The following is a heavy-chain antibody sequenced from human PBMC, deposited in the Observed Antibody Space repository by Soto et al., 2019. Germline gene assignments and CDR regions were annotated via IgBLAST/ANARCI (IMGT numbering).Heavy chain of an antibody. J-gene: IGHJ4*02. Sequence: QVQLQESGPGLVKPSQTLSLTCTVSGGSISDGAYYWSWIRQPPGKGLEWIGHIYDSGNTYNNPSLMRRLTISVDTSKNPFSLNLDSGTAADTAVYYCASALSGAKVHQWDQGTLVTVSS. V-gene: IGHV4-30-4*01. CDR1: GGSISDGAYY. CDR3: ASALSGAKVHQ. CDR2: IYDSGNT. D-gene: IGHD2-8*02.